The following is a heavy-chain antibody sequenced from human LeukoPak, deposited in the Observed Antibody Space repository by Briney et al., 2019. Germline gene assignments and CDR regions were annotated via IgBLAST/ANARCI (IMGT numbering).Heavy chain of an antibody. V-gene: IGHV1-8*03. CDR2: MNPNSGNT. D-gene: IGHD2-8*01. CDR1: GYSFTSYD. CDR3: ATSLFCSNGVCYTGGYYFDY. Sequence: ASVKVSCTASGYSFTSYDVTWVRQAPGQGLEWMGWMNPNSGNTAYAQKFQGRVTITSDTSITTAYMELSSLRSEDTAVYYCATSLFCSNGVCYTGGYYFDYWGQGTLVTVSS. J-gene: IGHJ4*02.